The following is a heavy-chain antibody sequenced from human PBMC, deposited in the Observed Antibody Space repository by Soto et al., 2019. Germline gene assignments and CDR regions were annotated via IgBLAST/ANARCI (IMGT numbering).Heavy chain of an antibody. V-gene: IGHV3-30*18. D-gene: IGHD3-16*01. CDR2: ISYDGSNK. J-gene: IGHJ4*02. CDR1: GFTFSTYG. Sequence: QVQLLESGGGVVQPGMSLSLSCAASGFTFSTYGIHWVRQAPGEGLEWVAIISYDGSNKYYADYVKGRCTVSRDNSKNTLYLQMNCLRPEDTAIYYCAKDINSARDCHHYGGDYWGQGTLVTVSS. CDR3: AKDINSARDCHHYGGDY.